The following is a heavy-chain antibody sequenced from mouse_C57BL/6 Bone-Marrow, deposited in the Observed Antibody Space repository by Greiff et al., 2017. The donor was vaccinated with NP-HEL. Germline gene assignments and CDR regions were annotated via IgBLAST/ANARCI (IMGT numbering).Heavy chain of an antibody. V-gene: IGHV1-54*01. D-gene: IGHD1-1*01. CDR3: AIYYGSSYYFDY. CDR1: GYAFTNYL. Sequence: QVQLQQSGAELVRPGTSVKVSCKASGYAFTNYLIEWVKQRPGQGLEWIGVINPGSGGTNYNQKFKGKATLTVDKSSSTAYMQLSSLTSEDSAVYYCAIYYGSSYYFDYWGQGTTLTVSS. CDR2: INPGSGGT. J-gene: IGHJ2*01.